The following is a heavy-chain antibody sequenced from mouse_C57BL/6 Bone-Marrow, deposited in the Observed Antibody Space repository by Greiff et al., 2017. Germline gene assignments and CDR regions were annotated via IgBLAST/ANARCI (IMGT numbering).Heavy chain of an antibody. D-gene: IGHD2-3*01. J-gene: IGHJ4*01. CDR3: VRRDGYYAMDY. V-gene: IGHV10-1*01. CDR1: GFSFNTYA. Sequence: EVMLVESGGGLVQPKGSLKLSCAASGFSFNTYAMNWVRQAPGQGLEWVARIRSKSNNYATYYADSVKDRFTISRDDSESMLYLQMNNLKTEDTAMYYCVRRDGYYAMDYWGQGTSVTVSS. CDR2: IRSKSNNYAT.